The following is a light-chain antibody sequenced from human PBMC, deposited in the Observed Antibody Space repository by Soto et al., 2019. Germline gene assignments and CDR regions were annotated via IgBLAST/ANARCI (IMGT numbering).Light chain of an antibody. CDR2: GAS. CDR3: QQYGSSPST. J-gene: IGKJ5*01. Sequence: ESVLTQSRGTLSLSPGERATLACRASHSVSSTYLAWYQQNRGQAPRLLIYGASSRATGIPDRFSGSGSGTDFTLTISRLEPEDFAVYYCQQYGSSPSTFGQGTRLEIK. V-gene: IGKV3-20*01. CDR1: HSVSSTY.